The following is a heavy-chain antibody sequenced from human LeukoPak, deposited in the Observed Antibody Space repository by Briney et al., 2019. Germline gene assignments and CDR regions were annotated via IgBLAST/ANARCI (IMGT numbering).Heavy chain of an antibody. Sequence: ASVKVSCKASGYTFTSYAMHWVRQAPGQRLEWMGWINAGNGNTKYSQKFQGRVTITRDTSASTAYMELSSLRSEDTAVYYCAREDLRIAAPDYWGQGTLVTVSS. D-gene: IGHD6-13*01. J-gene: IGHJ4*02. CDR1: GYTFTSYA. CDR2: INAGNGNT. V-gene: IGHV1-3*01. CDR3: AREDLRIAAPDY.